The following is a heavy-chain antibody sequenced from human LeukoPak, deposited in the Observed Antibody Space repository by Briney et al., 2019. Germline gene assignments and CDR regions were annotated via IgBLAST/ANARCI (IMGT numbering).Heavy chain of an antibody. D-gene: IGHD3-10*01. CDR2: IYYSGST. CDR3: ARDSGVALLWFGELSQGYNWFDP. J-gene: IGHJ5*02. Sequence: SETLSLTCTVSGGSISSYYWSWIRQPPGKGLEWIGYIYYSGSTNYNPSLKSRVTISVDTSKNQFSLKLSSVTAADTAVYYCARDSGVALLWFGELSQGYNWFDPWGQGTLVTVSS. V-gene: IGHV4-59*12. CDR1: GGSISSYY.